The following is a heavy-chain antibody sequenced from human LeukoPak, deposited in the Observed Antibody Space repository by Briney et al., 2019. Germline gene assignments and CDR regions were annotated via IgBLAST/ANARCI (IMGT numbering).Heavy chain of an antibody. Sequence: SETLSLTCTVSGGSISCSSYYWGWIRQPPGKGLEWIGSIYYSGSTYYNPSLKSRVTISVDTSKNQFSLKLSSVTAADTAVYYCARLMATTSRGFDYWGQGTLVTVSS. CDR2: IYYSGST. V-gene: IGHV4-39*01. J-gene: IGHJ4*02. D-gene: IGHD5-24*01. CDR3: ARLMATTSRGFDY. CDR1: GGSISCSSYY.